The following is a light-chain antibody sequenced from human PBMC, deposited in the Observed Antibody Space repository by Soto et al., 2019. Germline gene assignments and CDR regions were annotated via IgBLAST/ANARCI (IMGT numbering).Light chain of an antibody. CDR2: GVS. CDR1: QRVINSC. Sequence: ENVMTQSPGTLSVSPGERATLSCRASQRVINSCLAWYQQKPGQAPRLLIYGVSTRATGIPARFSGSGSGTEFTLTISSLQSEDFAIYYCQQYSSWPLTFGGGTKVEIK. J-gene: IGKJ4*01. V-gene: IGKV3-15*01. CDR3: QQYSSWPLT.